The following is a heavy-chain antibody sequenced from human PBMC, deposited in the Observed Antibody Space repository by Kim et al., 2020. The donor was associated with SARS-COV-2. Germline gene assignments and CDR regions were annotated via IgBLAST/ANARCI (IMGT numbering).Heavy chain of an antibody. J-gene: IGHJ6*02. D-gene: IGHD3-10*01. CDR1: GCTFSSCS. V-gene: IGHV3-30*18. CDR2: ISYDGSNK. CDR3: AKESGSWSYYGWTYYYYGMDV. Sequence: GGSLRLSCTASGCTFSSCSKHWVRHAPGKGLEWVAVISYDGSNKYYEDSVKGRFTISRENSKNTLYLQMNSLRAADTAVYYCAKESGSWSYYGWTYYYYGMDVWGQGTTVTVSS.